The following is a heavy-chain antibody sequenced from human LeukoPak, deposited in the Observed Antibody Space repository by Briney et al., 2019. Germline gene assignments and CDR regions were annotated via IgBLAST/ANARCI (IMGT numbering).Heavy chain of an antibody. V-gene: IGHV3-66*01. CDR2: IYSGGDT. J-gene: IGHJ4*02. D-gene: IGHD3-16*01. Sequence: GGSLRLACAASGFTVSSNYMTWVRQAPGKGLEWLSVIYSGGDTYYADSVKGRFTISRDNSKNTLYLQMNSLRAEDTAVYYCAKKRGGGFFCCWGQGTLVTVSS. CDR1: GFTVSSNY. CDR3: AKKRGGGFFCC.